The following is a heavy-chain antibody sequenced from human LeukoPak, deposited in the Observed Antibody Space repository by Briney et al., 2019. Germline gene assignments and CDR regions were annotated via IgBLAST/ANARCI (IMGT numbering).Heavy chain of an antibody. J-gene: IGHJ4*02. Sequence: GESLKISCKGSGYSFTTYWIGWVRQMPGKGLGWMGIIYPGDSDTRYSPSFQGQVTISADKSISTAYLQWSSLKASDTAMYYCVIWFGESNYYFDYWGQGTLVTVSS. CDR1: GYSFTTYW. V-gene: IGHV5-51*01. CDR2: IYPGDSDT. CDR3: VIWFGESNYYFDY. D-gene: IGHD3-10*01.